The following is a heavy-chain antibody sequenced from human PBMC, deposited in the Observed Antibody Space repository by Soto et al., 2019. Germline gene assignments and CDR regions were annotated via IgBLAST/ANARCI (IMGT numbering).Heavy chain of an antibody. J-gene: IGHJ4*02. CDR1: GFTFSSYW. D-gene: IGHD3-9*01. CDR2: IKQDGSEK. V-gene: IGHV3-7*01. Sequence: EVQLVESGGGLVQPGGSLRLSCAASGFTFSSYWMSWVRQAPGKGLEWVANIKQDGSEKYYVDSVKGRFTISRDNAKNSLYLQMNSLRAEDTAVYYCARDVNTEGILTGSFDYWGQGTLVTVSS. CDR3: ARDVNTEGILTGSFDY.